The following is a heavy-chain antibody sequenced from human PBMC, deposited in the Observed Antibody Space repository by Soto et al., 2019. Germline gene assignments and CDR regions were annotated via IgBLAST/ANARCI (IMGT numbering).Heavy chain of an antibody. D-gene: IGHD3-3*01. J-gene: IGHJ6*02. CDR2: ISYDGSNK. V-gene: IGHV3-30*18. CDR1: GFTFSSYG. CDR3: AKALRFFEWPWGMDV. Sequence: QVQLVESGGGVVQPGRSLRLSCAASGFTFSSYGMHWVRQAPGKGLEWVAVISYDGSNKYYADSVKGRFTISRDNSKNTLYLQMNSLRAEDTAVYYCAKALRFFEWPWGMDVWGQGTTVTVSS.